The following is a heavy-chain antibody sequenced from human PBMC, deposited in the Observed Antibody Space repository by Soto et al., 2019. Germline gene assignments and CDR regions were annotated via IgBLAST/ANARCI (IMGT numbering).Heavy chain of an antibody. CDR2: ISGSGGST. V-gene: IGHV3-23*01. Sequence: EVQLLESGGGLVQPGGSLRLSCAASGFTFSSYAMSWVRQAPGKGLEWVSAISGSGGSTYYADSVKGRFTISRDNSRNTLYLQMNSLRAEDTAVYYCATRAYYYDSSGYFDYWGQGTLVTVSS. CDR1: GFTFSSYA. D-gene: IGHD3-22*01. CDR3: ATRAYYYDSSGYFDY. J-gene: IGHJ4*02.